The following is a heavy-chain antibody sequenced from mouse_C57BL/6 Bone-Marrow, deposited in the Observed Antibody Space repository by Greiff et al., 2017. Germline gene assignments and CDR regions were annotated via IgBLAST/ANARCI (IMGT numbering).Heavy chain of an antibody. CDR3: AREDWRFYYAMDY. V-gene: IGHV1-55*01. CDR2: IYPGSGST. D-gene: IGHD4-1*01. J-gene: IGHJ4*01. Sequence: QLQESGAELVKPGASVKMSCKASGYTFTSYWITWVKQRPGQGLEWIGDIYPGSGSTNYNEKFKSKATLTVDTSSSTAYMQLSSLTSEDSAVYYCAREDWRFYYAMDYWGQGTSVTVSS. CDR1: GYTFTSYW.